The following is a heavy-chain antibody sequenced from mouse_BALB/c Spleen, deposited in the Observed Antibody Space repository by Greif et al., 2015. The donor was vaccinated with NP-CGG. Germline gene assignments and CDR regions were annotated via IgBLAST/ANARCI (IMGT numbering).Heavy chain of an antibody. V-gene: IGHV1S81*02. CDR2: INPSNGGT. J-gene: IGHJ4*01. D-gene: IGHD2-2*01. CDR1: GYTFTSYY. Sequence: QVQLKQSGAELVKPGASVKLSCKASGYTFTSYYMYWVKQRPGQGLEWIGEINPSNGGTNFNEKFKSKATLTVDKSSSTAYMQLSSLTSEDSAVYYCTREGGYGYDGLPHAMDYWGQGTSVTVSS. CDR3: TREGGYGYDGLPHAMDY.